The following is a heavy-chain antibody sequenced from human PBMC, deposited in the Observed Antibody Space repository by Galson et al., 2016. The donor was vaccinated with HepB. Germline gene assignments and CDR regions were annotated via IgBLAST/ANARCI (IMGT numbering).Heavy chain of an antibody. D-gene: IGHD1-26*01. CDR2: INTGIDET. Sequence: SVKVSCKASGYNFPSYALHWLRQGPGQRLEWMGWINTGIDETTYSEKFQGRVTITRDTAATTAYMELTGLTSEDTAVYYCARPPAGGRSWDYYFGFWGQGTLVTVSS. CDR1: GYNFPSYA. V-gene: IGHV1-3*04. CDR3: ARPPAGGRSWDYYFGF. J-gene: IGHJ4*02.